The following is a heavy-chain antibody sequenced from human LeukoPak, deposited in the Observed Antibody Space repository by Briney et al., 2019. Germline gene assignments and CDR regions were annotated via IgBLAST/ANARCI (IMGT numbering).Heavy chain of an antibody. CDR3: TSDPEYCGGDCYSFDY. V-gene: IGHV3-49*04. D-gene: IGHD2-21*01. CDR2: ISSKAYGGTT. J-gene: IGHJ4*02. CDR1: GFTFGDYA. Sequence: PGGSLRLSCTASGFTFGDYAMSWVRQAPGKGLEWVGFISSKAYGGTTEYAASVKGRFTISRDDSKSIAYLQMNSLKTEDTAVYYCTSDPEYCGGDCYSFDYWGQGTLVTVSS.